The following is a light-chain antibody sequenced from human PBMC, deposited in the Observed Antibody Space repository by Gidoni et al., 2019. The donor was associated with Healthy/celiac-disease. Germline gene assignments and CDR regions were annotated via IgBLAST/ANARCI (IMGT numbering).Light chain of an antibody. J-gene: IGKJ1*01. V-gene: IGKV3-20*01. Sequence: EIVLTQSPGTLSLSPGERATLSCRASQSVSSSYLAWYQPKPGQAPRLLIYGTSNRATGIPDRFSGSGSGTDFTLTISRLEPENCAVYYCQQYGRTFGQGTKVEIK. CDR2: GTS. CDR3: QQYGRT. CDR1: QSVSSSY.